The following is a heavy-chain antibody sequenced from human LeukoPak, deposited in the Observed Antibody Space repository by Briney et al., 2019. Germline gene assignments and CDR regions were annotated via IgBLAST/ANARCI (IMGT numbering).Heavy chain of an antibody. CDR3: AKDRQQLVRGADNWFDP. CDR2: ISGSGGST. CDR1: GFTFSDYY. J-gene: IGHJ5*02. D-gene: IGHD6-13*01. V-gene: IGHV3-23*01. Sequence: GGSLRLSCAASGFTFSDYYMSWIRQAPGKGLEWVSAISGSGGSTYYADSVKGRFTISRDNSKNTLYLQMNSLRAEDTAVYYCAKDRQQLVRGADNWFDPWGQGTLVTVSS.